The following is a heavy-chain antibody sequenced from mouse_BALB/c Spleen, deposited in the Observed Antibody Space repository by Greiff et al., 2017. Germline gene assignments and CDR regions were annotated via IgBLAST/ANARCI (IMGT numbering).Heavy chain of an antibody. J-gene: IGHJ4*01. CDR1: GYAFSSYW. CDR3: ARYDARAMDY. D-gene: IGHD2-14*01. CDR2: IYPGDGDT. V-gene: IGHV1-80*01. Sequence: QVQLKESGAELVRPGSSVKISCKASGYAFSSYWMNWVKQRPGQGLEWIGQIYPGDGDTNYNGKFKGKATLTAVKSSSTAYMQLSSLTSEDSAVYFCARYDARAMDYWGQGTSVTVSS.